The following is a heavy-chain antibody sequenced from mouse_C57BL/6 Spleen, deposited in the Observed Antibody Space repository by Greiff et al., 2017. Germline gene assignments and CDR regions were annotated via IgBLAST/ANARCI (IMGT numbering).Heavy chain of an antibody. V-gene: IGHV5-17*01. CDR2: ISSGSSTI. Sequence: DVMLVESGGGLVKPGGSLKLSCAASGFTFSDYGMHWVRQAPEKGLEWVAYISSGSSTIYYADTVKGRFTISRDNAKNTLFLQMTSLRSEDTAMYYCARLSSGYFDYWGQGTTLTVSS. J-gene: IGHJ2*01. D-gene: IGHD3-2*02. CDR3: ARLSSGYFDY. CDR1: GFTFSDYG.